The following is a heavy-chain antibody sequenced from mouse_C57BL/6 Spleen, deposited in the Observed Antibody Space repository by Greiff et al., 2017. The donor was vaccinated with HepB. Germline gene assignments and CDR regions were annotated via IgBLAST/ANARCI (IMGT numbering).Heavy chain of an antibody. CDR3: AREYSYYAMDY. V-gene: IGHV1-61*01. CDR2: IYPSDSET. Sequence: QVQLQQPGAELVRPGSSVKLSCKASGYTFTSYWMDWVKQRPGQGLEWIGNIYPSDSETHYNQKFKDKATLTVDKSSSTAYMQLSSLTSEDSAVYYCAREYSYYAMDYWGQGTSVTVSS. J-gene: IGHJ4*01. CDR1: GYTFTSYW. D-gene: IGHD5-1*01.